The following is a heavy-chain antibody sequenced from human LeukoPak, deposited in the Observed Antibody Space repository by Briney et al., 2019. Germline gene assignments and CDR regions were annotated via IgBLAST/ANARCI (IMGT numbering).Heavy chain of an antibody. J-gene: IGHJ6*03. CDR3: AGVGAATFYWYYMDV. V-gene: IGHV3-7*01. D-gene: IGHD2/OR15-2a*01. Sequence: QAGGSLRLSCEASGFTFSSYWMSWVRQAPGKGLEWVANIKQDGSDKYYVDSLKGRFTVSRDNAKNSLYLQINSLRVGDTAVYFCAGVGAATFYWYYMDVWGKGTTVTVSS. CDR1: GFTFSSYW. CDR2: IKQDGSDK.